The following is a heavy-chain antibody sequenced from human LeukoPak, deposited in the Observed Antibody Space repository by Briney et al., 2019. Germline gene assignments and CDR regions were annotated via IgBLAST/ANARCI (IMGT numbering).Heavy chain of an antibody. CDR1: GSTFTGYY. D-gene: IGHD5-18*01. J-gene: IGHJ6*02. Sequence: ASVTVSCKASGSTFTGYYLHWVRQAPGQGLEGMGWINLDSDGANYAQKFHATLTKTRDTSISTAYMEPSNLRSDDTAVYYSARDLVRDTGMDYYFPMDVWGQGTTVTVSS. V-gene: IGHV1-2*02. CDR2: INLDSDGA. CDR3: ARDLVRDTGMDYYFPMDV.